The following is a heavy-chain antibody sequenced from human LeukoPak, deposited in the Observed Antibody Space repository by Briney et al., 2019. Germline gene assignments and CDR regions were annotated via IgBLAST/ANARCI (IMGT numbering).Heavy chain of an antibody. V-gene: IGHV1-46*01. CDR2: INPTGGST. CDR1: GYTFTSYY. CDR3: ARGGRGITGTTDL. Sequence: ASVKVSCKASGYTFTSYYMHWVRQAPGQGLEWMGIINPTGGSTTYAQKFQGGVTVTRDTSTSTVYMELNSLRSEDTAVYYCARGGRGITGTTDLWGQGTLVTVSS. D-gene: IGHD1-20*01. J-gene: IGHJ5*02.